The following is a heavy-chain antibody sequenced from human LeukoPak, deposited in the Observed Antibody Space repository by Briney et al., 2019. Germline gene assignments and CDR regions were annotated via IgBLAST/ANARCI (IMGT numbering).Heavy chain of an antibody. CDR1: GFTFSSYC. D-gene: IGHD6-13*01. V-gene: IGHV3-7*03. J-gene: IGHJ5*02. CDR3: ARGGSSSMYNWFDP. Sequence: GGSLRLSCAASGFTFSSYCMSWVRQAPGKGLEWVANIKQDGSEKYYVDSVKGRFTISRDNAKNSLYLQMNSLRAEDTAVYYCARGGSSSMYNWFDPWGQGTLVTVSS. CDR2: IKQDGSEK.